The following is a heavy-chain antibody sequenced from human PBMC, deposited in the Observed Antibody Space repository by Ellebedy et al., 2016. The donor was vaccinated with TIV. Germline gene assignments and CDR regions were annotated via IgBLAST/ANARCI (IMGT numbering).Heavy chain of an antibody. Sequence: ASVKVSXXASGYTFTSYAMHWVRQAPGQRLEWMGWINAGNGNTKYSQKFQGRVTITRDTSASTAYMELSSLRSEDTAVYYCARSPYYYDSSGIWDWFDPWGQGTLVTVSS. J-gene: IGHJ5*02. D-gene: IGHD3-22*01. CDR1: GYTFTSYA. CDR2: INAGNGNT. CDR3: ARSPYYYDSSGIWDWFDP. V-gene: IGHV1-3*01.